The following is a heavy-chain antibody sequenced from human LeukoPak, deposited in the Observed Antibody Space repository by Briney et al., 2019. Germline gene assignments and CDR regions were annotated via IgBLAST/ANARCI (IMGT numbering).Heavy chain of an antibody. CDR3: ARITPLVRFGELFHPFDY. J-gene: IGHJ4*02. Sequence: EPSQTLSLTCTVSGDSISSGSYYWSWIRQPAGKGLEWIGRIYTSGSTKFNPSLKSRVTISVDTSKTQFSLKLSSVTAADTAVYYCARITPLVRFGELFHPFDYWGQGILVTVSS. CDR2: IYTSGST. D-gene: IGHD3-10*01. V-gene: IGHV4-61*02. CDR1: GDSISSGSYY.